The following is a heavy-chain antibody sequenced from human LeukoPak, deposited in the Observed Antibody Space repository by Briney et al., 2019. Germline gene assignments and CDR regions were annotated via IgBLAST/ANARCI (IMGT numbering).Heavy chain of an antibody. CDR1: GGSISSYY. D-gene: IGHD3-9*01. CDR2: IYYSGST. V-gene: IGHV4-59*12. J-gene: IGHJ5*02. Sequence: PSETLSLTCTVYGGSISSYYWSWVRQPPGRGLEWIGHIYYSGSTNYNPSLKSRVTISVDTSKNQFSLKLNSVTAADTAVYYCARDYDVLTAYPPTQLFDPWGQGTLVTVSS. CDR3: ARDYDVLTAYPPTQLFDP.